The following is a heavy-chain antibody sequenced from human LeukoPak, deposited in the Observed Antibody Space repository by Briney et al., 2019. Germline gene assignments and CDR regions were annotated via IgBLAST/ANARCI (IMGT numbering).Heavy chain of an antibody. J-gene: IGHJ5*02. CDR2: ISGSGGST. CDR3: AKVPDGREANWFDP. Sequence: GASLRLSCAASGFTFSSYAMSWVRQAPGKGLEWVSAISGSGGSTYYADSVKGRFTISRDNSKNTLYLQMNSLRAEDTAVYYCAKVPDGREANWFDPWGQGTLVTVSS. V-gene: IGHV3-23*01. D-gene: IGHD1-14*01. CDR1: GFTFSSYA.